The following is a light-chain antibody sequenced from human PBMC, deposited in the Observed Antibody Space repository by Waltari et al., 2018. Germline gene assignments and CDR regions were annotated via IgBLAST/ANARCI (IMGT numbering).Light chain of an antibody. CDR2: DVT. CDR3: CSYEGTWV. J-gene: IGLJ3*02. CDR1: GSDAVYYHY. V-gene: IGLV2-11*01. Sequence: QSALTQPRSQSGAPGQSVTTSCTATGSDAVYYHYVSWYQQHPGKAPKLVIYDVTKRPSGVPDRFSGSKSGNSASLTVSGLQAEDEADYYCCSYEGTWVFGGGTKLTVL.